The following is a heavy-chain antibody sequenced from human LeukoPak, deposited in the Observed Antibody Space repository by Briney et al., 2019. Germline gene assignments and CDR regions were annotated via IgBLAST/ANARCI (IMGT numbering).Heavy chain of an antibody. CDR2: IIPLFRTA. V-gene: IGHV1-69*06. J-gene: IGHJ3*02. D-gene: IGHD3-9*01. Sequence: ASVKVSCKAPGGSFSSYAISWVRQAPGQGPEWMGGIIPLFRTANYAPKFRGRVTITADKSTSTAFMELSSLRSEDTAMYYCATNYEILSGYPKNYYFHIWGQGTMVTVSS. CDR1: GGSFSSYA. CDR3: ATNYEILSGYPKNYYFHI.